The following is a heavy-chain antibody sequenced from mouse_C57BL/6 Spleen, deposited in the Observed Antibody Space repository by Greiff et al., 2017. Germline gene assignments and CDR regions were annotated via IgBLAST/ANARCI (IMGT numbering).Heavy chain of an antibody. V-gene: IGHV1-81*01. D-gene: IGHD2-4*01. J-gene: IGHJ3*01. CDR3: GRHYDDEAWFAY. CDR2: IYPRSGNT. CDR1: GYTFTSYG. Sequence: VQLQQSGAELARPGASVKLSCKASGYTFTSYGISWVKQRPGQGLEWIGEIYPRSGNTYYNENFKGKATLTADKSSSTAYMERRRLTSEDSAVYCCGRHYDDEAWFAYWGQGTLVTVSA.